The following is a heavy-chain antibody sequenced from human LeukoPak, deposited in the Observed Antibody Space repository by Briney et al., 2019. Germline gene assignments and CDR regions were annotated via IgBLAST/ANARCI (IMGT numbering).Heavy chain of an antibody. CDR2: ISAYNGNT. Sequence: ASVTVSCKASGYTFTSFGISWVRQAPGRGLEWMGWISAYNGNTKSAQKFQGRVIMTTDTSTNTAYMELRSLRSDDTAVFYCVRDLGVDTSMIFFDYWGQGTLVTVSS. V-gene: IGHV1-18*01. CDR1: GYTFTSFG. J-gene: IGHJ4*02. D-gene: IGHD5-18*01. CDR3: VRDLGVDTSMIFFDY.